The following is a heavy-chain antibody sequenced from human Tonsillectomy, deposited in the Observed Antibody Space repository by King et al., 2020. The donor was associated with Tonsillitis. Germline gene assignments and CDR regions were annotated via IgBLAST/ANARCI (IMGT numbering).Heavy chain of an antibody. CDR2: ISAYNANT. CDR3: ATESLVVPTASHY. D-gene: IGHD2-2*01. CDR1: GYTFNNYG. J-gene: IGHJ4*02. V-gene: IGHV1-18*04. Sequence: VQLVESGAEVKKPGASVKVSCKASGYTFNNYGFSWVRQAPGQGHEWMGWISAYNANTHYAQELQGRVTMTTDTSTSTAYMELRSLRSDDTAVYYCATESLVVPTASHYWGQGTLVTVSS.